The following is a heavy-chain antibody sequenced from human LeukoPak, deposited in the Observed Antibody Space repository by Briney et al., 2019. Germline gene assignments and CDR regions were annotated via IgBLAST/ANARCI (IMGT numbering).Heavy chain of an antibody. CDR1: GGSISSYY. CDR2: IYYSGST. J-gene: IGHJ5*02. V-gene: IGHV4-59*01. Sequence: PSETLSLTCTVSGGSISSYYWSWIRQPPGKGLEWIGYIYYSGSTNYNPSLKSRVTISVDTSKNQFSLKLSSVTAADTAVYYCARSTYYYGSGPTGNWFDPWGQGTLVTVSS. CDR3: ARSTYYYGSGPTGNWFDP. D-gene: IGHD3-10*01.